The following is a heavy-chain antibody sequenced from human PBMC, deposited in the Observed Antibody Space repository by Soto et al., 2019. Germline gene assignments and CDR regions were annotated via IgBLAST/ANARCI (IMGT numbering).Heavy chain of an antibody. Sequence: QVQLQESGPGLVKPSETLSLTCTVSGGSINSYFWSWIRQPPGKGLEWIGYVHYTGSSNYRPSLKSRVTISADTAKSQISLKLNYVTAADTAVYYCARGVNNLNDWGYFYYLMDVWGKGTTVTVSS. D-gene: IGHD1-20*01. CDR1: GGSINSYF. CDR2: VHYTGSS. V-gene: IGHV4-59*01. J-gene: IGHJ6*04. CDR3: ARGVNNLNDWGYFYYLMDV.